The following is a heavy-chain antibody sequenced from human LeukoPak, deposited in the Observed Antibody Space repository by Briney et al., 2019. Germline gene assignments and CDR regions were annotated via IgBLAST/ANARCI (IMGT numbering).Heavy chain of an antibody. Sequence: SETLSLTCTVPGGSISNYYWSWLRQPAGKGLEWIGRMYTSGSINYNPSLKSRVTMSVDTSENQFSLNLSSVTAADTAVYYCARGVDFWSGYQNWFDPWGQGTLVSVSS. J-gene: IGHJ5*02. V-gene: IGHV4-4*07. CDR1: GGSISNYY. D-gene: IGHD3-3*01. CDR2: MYTSGSI. CDR3: ARGVDFWSGYQNWFDP.